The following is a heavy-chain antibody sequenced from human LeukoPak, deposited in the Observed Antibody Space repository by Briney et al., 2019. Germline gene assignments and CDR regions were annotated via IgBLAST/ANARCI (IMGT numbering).Heavy chain of an antibody. CDR1: GFTFSSYS. Sequence: GGSLRPSCAASGFTFSSYSMSWVRQAPGKGLEWVSSISSSSSYIYYADSVKGRFTISRDNAKNSLYLQMNSLRAEDTAVYYCARVVVRGVIDYWGQGTLVTVSS. J-gene: IGHJ4*02. D-gene: IGHD3-10*01. CDR3: ARVVVRGVIDY. V-gene: IGHV3-21*01. CDR2: ISSSSSYI.